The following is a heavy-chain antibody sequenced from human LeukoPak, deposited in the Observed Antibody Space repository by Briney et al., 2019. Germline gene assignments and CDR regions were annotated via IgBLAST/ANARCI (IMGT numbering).Heavy chain of an antibody. Sequence: GASVTLSCKASGYTFIDYYIHWVRQAPGQGLEWMGIINPSGGSTSYAQKFQGRVTMTRDMSTSTVYMELSSLRSEDTAVYYCAIPRGSSTSGWFDPWGQGTLVTVSS. CDR1: GYTFIDYY. J-gene: IGHJ5*02. V-gene: IGHV1-46*01. D-gene: IGHD6-6*01. CDR2: INPSGGST. CDR3: AIPRGSSTSGWFDP.